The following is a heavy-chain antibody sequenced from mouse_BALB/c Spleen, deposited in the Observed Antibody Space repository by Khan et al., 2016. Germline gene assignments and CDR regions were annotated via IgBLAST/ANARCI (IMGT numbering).Heavy chain of an antibody. Sequence: EVELVESGGGLVRPGGSLRLSCAASGFSFSDYYMSWVRQTPEKRLEWVATISDGGSYTYYSDSVKGRFTISIDNAKNNLYLHMSSLRSVDTAMYYCSRTHGNYGYFSGWGAGTTVTVAS. V-gene: IGHV5-4*02. CDR2: ISDGGSYT. CDR1: GFSFSDYY. J-gene: IGHJ1*01. D-gene: IGHD2-1*01. CDR3: SRTHGNYGYFSG.